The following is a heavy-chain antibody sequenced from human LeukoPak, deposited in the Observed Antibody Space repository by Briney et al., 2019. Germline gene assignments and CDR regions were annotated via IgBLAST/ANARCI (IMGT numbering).Heavy chain of an antibody. CDR1: GGSITTYY. CDR2: INYSGST. CDR3: ARQNSGARLNV. Sequence: SETLSLTCTVSGGSITTYYWTWIRQPPGKGLEWIGYINYSGSTNYNPSLKSRVTISVDTSKNQFSLKLSSVTAADTAVYYCARQNSGARLNVWGQGTTVTVSS. V-gene: IGHV4-59*01. D-gene: IGHD6-25*01. J-gene: IGHJ6*02.